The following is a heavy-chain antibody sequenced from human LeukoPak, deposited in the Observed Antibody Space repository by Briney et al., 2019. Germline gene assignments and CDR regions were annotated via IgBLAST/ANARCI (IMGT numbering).Heavy chain of an antibody. J-gene: IGHJ4*02. D-gene: IGHD5-12*01. V-gene: IGHV1-46*01. CDR1: GYTFTSYY. CDR2: INPSSGST. Sequence: ASVKVSCKASGYTFTSYYMHWVRQAPGQRLEWMGIINPSSGSTTYAQRFQGRVTMTRDTSTSTAYMELRSLRYDDTAVYYCARGSYSGYVWGDSWGQGTLVTVSS. CDR3: ARGSYSGYVWGDS.